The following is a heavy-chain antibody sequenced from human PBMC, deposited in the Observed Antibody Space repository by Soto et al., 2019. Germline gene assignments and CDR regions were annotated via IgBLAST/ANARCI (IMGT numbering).Heavy chain of an antibody. Sequence: GGSLRLSCAASGFTFSTYTMNWVRQAPGKGLEWVSSINGRSNYVYYADSVKGRFTISRDNAKNSLYLQMNRLRAEDTAIYYCAREDGVVGSSSAFDHWGLGTLVTVSS. J-gene: IGHJ4*02. CDR2: INGRSNYV. D-gene: IGHD1-26*01. CDR1: GFTFSTYT. V-gene: IGHV3-21*01. CDR3: AREDGVVGSSSAFDH.